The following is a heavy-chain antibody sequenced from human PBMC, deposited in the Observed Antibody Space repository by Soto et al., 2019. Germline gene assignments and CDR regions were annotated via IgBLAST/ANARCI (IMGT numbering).Heavy chain of an antibody. J-gene: IGHJ5*02. D-gene: IGHD6-13*01. CDR1: GFTFSSYS. CDR3: AKDPYYSSSWPNWFDP. V-gene: IGHV3-23*01. CDR2: ISGSGGST. Sequence: PGGSLRLSCAASGFTFSSYSMNWVRQAPGKGLEWVSAISGSGGSTYYADSVKGRFTISRDNSKNTLYLQMNSLRAEDTAVYYCAKDPYYSSSWPNWFDPWGQGTLVTVSS.